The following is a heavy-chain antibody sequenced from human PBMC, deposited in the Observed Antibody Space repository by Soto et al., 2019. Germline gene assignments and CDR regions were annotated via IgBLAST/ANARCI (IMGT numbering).Heavy chain of an antibody. CDR1: GFIFSSYT. Sequence: GGSLRRSCAAAGFIFSSYTMHWVSQEKGKGLEWVGVITYDGSNQYYAESVKGRFTIYRDNPRNMLFLQMNSLRPDDTAVYYCARAPSGSYTECAYLGQG. D-gene: IGHD1-26*01. V-gene: IGHV3-30-3*01. CDR2: ITYDGSNQ. J-gene: IGHJ4*02. CDR3: ARAPSGSYTECAY.